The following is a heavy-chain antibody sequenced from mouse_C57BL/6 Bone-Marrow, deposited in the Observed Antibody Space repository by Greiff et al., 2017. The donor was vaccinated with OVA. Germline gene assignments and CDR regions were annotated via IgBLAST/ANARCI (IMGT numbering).Heavy chain of an antibody. D-gene: IGHD1-1*01. CDR3: ARGHYGSPFAY. J-gene: IGHJ3*01. Sequence: VKLVESGPGLVAPSQSLSITCTVSGFSLTSYGVDWVRQSPGKGLEWLGVIWGVGSTNYNSALKSRLSISKDNSKSQVFLKMNSLQTDDTAMYYCARGHYGSPFAYWGQGTLVTVSA. CDR1: GFSLTSYG. CDR2: IWGVGST. V-gene: IGHV2-6*01.